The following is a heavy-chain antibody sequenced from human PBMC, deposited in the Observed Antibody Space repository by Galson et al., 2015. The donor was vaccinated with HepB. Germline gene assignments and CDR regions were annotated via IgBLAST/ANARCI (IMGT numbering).Heavy chain of an antibody. CDR3: ARDQMTTVPFEVSDAFDI. CDR1: GFTFSSYA. V-gene: IGHV3-74*01. Sequence: SLRLSCAASGFTFSSYAMHWVRQAPGKGLVWVSRINSDGSSTSYADSVKGRFTISRDNAKNTLYLQMNSLRAEDTAVYYCARDQMTTVPFEVSDAFDIWGQGTMVTVSS. J-gene: IGHJ3*02. CDR2: INSDGSST. D-gene: IGHD4-17*01.